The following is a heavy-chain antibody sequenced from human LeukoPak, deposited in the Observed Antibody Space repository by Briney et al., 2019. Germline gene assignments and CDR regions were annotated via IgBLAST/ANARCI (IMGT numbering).Heavy chain of an antibody. J-gene: IGHJ4*02. CDR2: IKRDGSEK. D-gene: IGHD6-19*01. V-gene: IGHV3-7*01. CDR3: ARVYSSGCADY. Sequence: GGSLRLSCAASGFTFSSSWMNWVRQAPGRGLEWVANIKRDGSEKYYVDSVKGRFTISRDNAKNSLDLQLNSLRADDTAVYYCARVYSSGCADYWGQGTLVTVSS. CDR1: GFTFSSSW.